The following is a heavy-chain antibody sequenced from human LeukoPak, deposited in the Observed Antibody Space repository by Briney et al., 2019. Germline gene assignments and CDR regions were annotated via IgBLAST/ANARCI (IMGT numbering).Heavy chain of an antibody. D-gene: IGHD3-22*01. J-gene: IGHJ5*02. CDR1: GGSISSYY. CDR3: ARVSQNYYDSSGYGDWFDP. Sequence: PSETLSLTCTVSGGSISSYYWSWIRQPPGKGLEWIGYIYYSGSTNYNPSLKSRVTISVDTSKNQFSLKLSSVTAADTAVYYCARVSQNYYDSSGYGDWFDPWGQGTLVTVSS. CDR2: IYYSGST. V-gene: IGHV4-59*12.